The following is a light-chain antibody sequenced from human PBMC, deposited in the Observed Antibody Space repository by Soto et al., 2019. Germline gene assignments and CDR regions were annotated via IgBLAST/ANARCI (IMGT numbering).Light chain of an antibody. J-gene: IGLJ3*02. Sequence: QSALTQPASVSGSPGQSITISCTGTSSDVGGYNYVSWYQQHPGKAPKLMIYEVSNRPSGVSNRFSGSKSGNTASLTISGLQTEDEADYYCSSYPSSSTRVFGGGTTLTVL. CDR1: SSDVGGYNY. V-gene: IGLV2-14*01. CDR3: SSYPSSSTRV. CDR2: EVS.